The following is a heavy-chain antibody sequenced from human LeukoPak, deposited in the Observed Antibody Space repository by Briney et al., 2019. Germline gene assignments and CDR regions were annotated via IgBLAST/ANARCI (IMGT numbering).Heavy chain of an antibody. J-gene: IGHJ5*02. D-gene: IGHD1-20*01. CDR3: ARDQREDNWSREETNWFDP. Sequence: GGSLRLSCAASGFTVSSNYMLWVRQAPGKGLEWGSVLYSGGSTYYADSVKGRFTISRYNSKKTLYLQMNCLRAGDTAVYYCARDQREDNWSREETNWFDPWGQGTLVTVSS. CDR1: GFTVSSNY. CDR2: LYSGGST. V-gene: IGHV3-66*01.